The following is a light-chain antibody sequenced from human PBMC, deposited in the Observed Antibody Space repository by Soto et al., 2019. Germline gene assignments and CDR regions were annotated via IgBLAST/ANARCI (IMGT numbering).Light chain of an antibody. CDR3: QQYYRYPRT. CDR2: AAS. CDR1: QGISSY. V-gene: IGKV1-8*01. Sequence: AIRMTQSPSSFSASTGDRVTITCRASQGISSYLAWYQQKPGKAPKLLIYAASTLQSGVPSRFSGSGSVTDFTLTISCLQSEDFATYSCQQYYRYPRTFGQGTKVEIK. J-gene: IGKJ1*01.